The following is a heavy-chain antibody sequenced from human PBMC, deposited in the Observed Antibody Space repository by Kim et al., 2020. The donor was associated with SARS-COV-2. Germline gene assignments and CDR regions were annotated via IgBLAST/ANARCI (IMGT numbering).Heavy chain of an antibody. Sequence: GGSLRLSCSASGFTFSSYGMHWVRQAPGKGLDWVSLISYDGSNIYYTDSVRGRFTISRDNSNNTLYLLMNSLRPEDTAVYYCARGRHSDYAQLDYWGQGT. CDR3: ARGRHSDYAQLDY. CDR1: GFTFSSYG. CDR2: ISYDGSNI. J-gene: IGHJ4*02. D-gene: IGHD4-4*01. V-gene: IGHV3-30*03.